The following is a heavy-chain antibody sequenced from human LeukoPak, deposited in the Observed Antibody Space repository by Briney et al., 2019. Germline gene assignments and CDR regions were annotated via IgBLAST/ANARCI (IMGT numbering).Heavy chain of an antibody. V-gene: IGHV1-46*01. CDR3: ARGRHYYDSSDYYYEGDAFDI. D-gene: IGHD3-22*01. J-gene: IGHJ3*02. CDR1: GDTLTSYY. CDR2: INPSGTST. Sequence: ASVKVSCKASGDTLTSYYMHWVRQAPGQGLECMGIINPSGTSTSYAQKFQGRVTMTRDMSTSTVYMELSSLRSEDTAVYYCARGRHYYDSSDYYYEGDAFDIWGQGTMVTVSS.